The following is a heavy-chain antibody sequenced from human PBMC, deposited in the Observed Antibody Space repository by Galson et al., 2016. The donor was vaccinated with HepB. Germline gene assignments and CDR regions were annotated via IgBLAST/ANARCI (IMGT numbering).Heavy chain of an antibody. CDR1: TFSVSDDY. J-gene: IGHJ4*02. D-gene: IGHD3-10*01. CDR3: AKSLWSGHYYLDY. V-gene: IGHV3-66*01. Sequence: SLRLSCAASTFSVSDDYMNWVRQAPGKGLEWVSLIDRDGDTYYADSVRDRFIISRDNSKNTLYLQMNSLRAEDTAIYYCAKSLWSGHYYLDYWGQGDLVPVSS. CDR2: IDRDGDT.